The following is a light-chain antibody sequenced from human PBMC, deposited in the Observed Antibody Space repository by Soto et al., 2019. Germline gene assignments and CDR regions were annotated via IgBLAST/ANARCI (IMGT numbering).Light chain of an antibody. J-gene: IGKJ1*01. Sequence: DIQMTHSPSSLSASVGDRITITCRASQTIFNFLNWYQQKPGKAPKLVIYAASNLQSGVPSRFSGSGSGTDFTLTISSLQPEDFATYFCQQCYSSTWTFGQGTKLEI. V-gene: IGKV1-39*01. CDR1: QTIFNF. CDR3: QQCYSSTWT. CDR2: AAS.